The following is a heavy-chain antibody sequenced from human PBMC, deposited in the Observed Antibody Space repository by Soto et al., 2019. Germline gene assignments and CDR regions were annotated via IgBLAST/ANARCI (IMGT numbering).Heavy chain of an antibody. CDR1: GFTFSSYA. J-gene: IGHJ3*02. CDR3: AKDNGPQESTGDAFDI. V-gene: IGHV3-23*01. CDR2: ISGSGGST. D-gene: IGHD2-8*01. Sequence: EVQLLESGGGLVQPGGSLRLSCAASGFTFSSYAMSWVRQAPGKGLEGVSAISGSGGSTYYADSVKGRFTISRDNSKNTLYLQMNSLRAEDTAVYYCAKDNGPQESTGDAFDIWGQGTLVTVSS.